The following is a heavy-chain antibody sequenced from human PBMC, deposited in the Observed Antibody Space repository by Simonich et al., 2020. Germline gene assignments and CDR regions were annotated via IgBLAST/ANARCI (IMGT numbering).Heavy chain of an antibody. CDR3: ARDLRGSYYYYYYMDV. D-gene: IGHD1-26*01. J-gene: IGHJ6*03. V-gene: IGHV1-2*02. CDR2: SNPTRGGT. CDR1: GYTFTGYY. Sequence: QVQLVQSGAEVKKPGASVKVSCKASGYTFTGYYMHWVRQAQGQGPEWVGWSNPTRGGTNYSKKVQGRVTMTRDTSISTAYMELSRLRSDDTAVYYCARDLRGSYYYYYYMDVWGKGTTVTVSS.